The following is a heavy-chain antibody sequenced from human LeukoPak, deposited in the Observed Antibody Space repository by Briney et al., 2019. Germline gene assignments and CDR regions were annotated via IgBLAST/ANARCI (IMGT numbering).Heavy chain of an antibody. CDR2: ISAYNGNT. V-gene: IGHV1-18*04. Sequence: WAPVKVSCKASGYTFTSYGISWVRQAPGQGLEWMGWISAYNGNTNYAQKLQGRATMTTDTSTSTAYMELRSLRSDDTAVYYCARDVPQWLLHEKVFDYWGQGTLVTVSS. CDR3: ARDVPQWLLHEKVFDY. CDR1: GYTFTSYG. D-gene: IGHD6-19*01. J-gene: IGHJ4*02.